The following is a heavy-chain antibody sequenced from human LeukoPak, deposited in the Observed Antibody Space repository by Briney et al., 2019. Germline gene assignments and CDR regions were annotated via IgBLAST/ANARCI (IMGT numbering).Heavy chain of an antibody. D-gene: IGHD1-1*01. J-gene: IGHJ4*02. V-gene: IGHV4-59*11. Sequence: SETLSLACTVSGGSISSHYWSWIRQPPGKGLEWIGYIYYSGSTNYNPSLKSRVTISVDTSKNQFSLKLSSVTAADTAVYYCARTTPYYFDYWGQGTLVTVSS. CDR3: ARTTPYYFDY. CDR2: IYYSGST. CDR1: GGSISSHY.